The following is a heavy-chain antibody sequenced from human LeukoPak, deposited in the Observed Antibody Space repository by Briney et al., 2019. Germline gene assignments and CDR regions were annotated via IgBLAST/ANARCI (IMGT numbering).Heavy chain of an antibody. Sequence: GGSLRLSCAASGFTFSSYGMRWVRQAPGKGLEWVAVISYDGSNKYYADSVKGRFTISRDNSKNTLYLQMNSLRAEDTAVYYCAKIAEKGWYYYYGMDVWGQGTTVTVSS. D-gene: IGHD2-15*01. CDR1: GFTFSSYG. V-gene: IGHV3-30*18. CDR3: AKIAEKGWYYYYGMDV. J-gene: IGHJ6*02. CDR2: ISYDGSNK.